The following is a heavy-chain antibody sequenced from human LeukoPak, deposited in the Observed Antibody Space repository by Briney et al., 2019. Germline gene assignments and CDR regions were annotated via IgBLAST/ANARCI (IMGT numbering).Heavy chain of an antibody. CDR3: ARHYLSSGWFYYFDY. D-gene: IGHD6-19*01. J-gene: IGHJ4*02. Sequence: PSETLSLTCTVTGGSITSNPYYWGWIRQPPGKGLEWIGSISFDGNSYYDPSLKSRVTVSRDTSKNQFSLKLSSVTAADTAVYYCARHYLSSGWFYYFDYWGQGTLVTVSS. V-gene: IGHV4-39*01. CDR1: GGSITSNPYY. CDR2: ISFDGNS.